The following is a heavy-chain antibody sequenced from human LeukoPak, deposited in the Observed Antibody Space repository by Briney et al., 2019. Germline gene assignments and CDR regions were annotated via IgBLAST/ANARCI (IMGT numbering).Heavy chain of an antibody. D-gene: IGHD1-26*01. J-gene: IGHJ4*02. CDR3: ARDARSGSYGDY. V-gene: IGHV1-46*01. CDR2: INPSGGST. CDR1: GYTFTSYY. Sequence: ASVKVSCKASGYTFTSYYMHWVRQAPGQGLEWMAIINPSGGSTSYAQKFQGRVTMTRDMSTSTVSMELSSLRSEDTAVYYCARDARSGSYGDYWGQGSLVTVSS.